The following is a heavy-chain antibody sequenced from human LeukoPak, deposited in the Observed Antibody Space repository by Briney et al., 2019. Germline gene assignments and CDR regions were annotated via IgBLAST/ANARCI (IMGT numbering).Heavy chain of an antibody. CDR2: IYYSGST. J-gene: IGHJ6*02. CDR3: ARATYDFWSGYTPHGMDV. CDR1: GGSISSGDYY. D-gene: IGHD3-3*01. V-gene: IGHV4-30-4*01. Sequence: PSETLSLTCTVSGGSISSGDYYWSWIRQPPGKGLEWIGYIYYSGSTYYNPSLKSRVTISVDTSKNQFSLKLSSVTAADTAVYYCARATYDFWSGYTPHGMDVWGQGTTVTVSS.